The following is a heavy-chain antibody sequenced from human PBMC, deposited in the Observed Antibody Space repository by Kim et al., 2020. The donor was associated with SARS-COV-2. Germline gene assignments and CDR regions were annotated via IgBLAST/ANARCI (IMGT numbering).Heavy chain of an antibody. D-gene: IGHD1-26*01. CDR2: INHSGST. Sequence: SETLSLTCAVYGGSFSGYYWSWIRQPPGKGLEWIGEINHSGSTNYNPSLKSRVTISVDTSKNQFSLKLSSVTAADTAVYYCARGRGWVGATVRYFDYWGQGTLVTVSS. CDR3: ARGRGWVGATVRYFDY. V-gene: IGHV4-34*01. CDR1: GGSFSGYY. J-gene: IGHJ4*02.